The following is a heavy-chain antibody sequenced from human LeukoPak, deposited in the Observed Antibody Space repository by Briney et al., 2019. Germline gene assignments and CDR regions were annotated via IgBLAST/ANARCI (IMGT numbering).Heavy chain of an antibody. V-gene: IGHV1-18*01. CDR1: GYTFTSYG. Sequence: ASVKVSCKASGYTFTSYGISWVRQAPGQGLEWMGWISAYNGNTNYAQKLQGRVTMTTDTPTSTAYMELRSLRSDDTAVYYCARGMGPPGYFDWQYYYYGMDVWGQGTTVTVSS. CDR3: ARGMGPPGYFDWQYYYYGMDV. D-gene: IGHD3-9*01. CDR2: ISAYNGNT. J-gene: IGHJ6*02.